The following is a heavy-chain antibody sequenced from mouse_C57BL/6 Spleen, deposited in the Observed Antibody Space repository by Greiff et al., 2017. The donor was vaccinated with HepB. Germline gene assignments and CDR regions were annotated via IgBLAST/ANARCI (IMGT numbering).Heavy chain of an antibody. D-gene: IGHD2-4*01. J-gene: IGHJ3*01. CDR3: KYDYDGFAY. Sequence: DVKLQESGAELVRPGASVKLSCTASGFNIKDYYMHWVKQRPEQGLERIGRIDPEDGDTEYAPKFQGKATMTAAKSSNTAYRQLSSLTSEDNAVYYYKYDYDGFAYWGQETLVTVSA. V-gene: IGHV14-1*01. CDR2: IDPEDGDT. CDR1: GFNIKDYY.